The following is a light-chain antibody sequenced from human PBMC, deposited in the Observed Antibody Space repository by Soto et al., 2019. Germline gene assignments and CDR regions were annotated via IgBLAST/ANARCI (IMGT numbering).Light chain of an antibody. J-gene: IGKJ1*01. CDR1: QSISSY. CDR3: QQTDSFPRT. Sequence: DIQMTQSPSSLSASVGDRVTITCRASQSISSYLNWYQHKPGNAPKLLNYAASSLQTGVPSRFSGSRSGTDFALTISSLQLEDFATYYCQQTDSFPRTFGQGTKVEMK. V-gene: IGKV1-39*01. CDR2: AAS.